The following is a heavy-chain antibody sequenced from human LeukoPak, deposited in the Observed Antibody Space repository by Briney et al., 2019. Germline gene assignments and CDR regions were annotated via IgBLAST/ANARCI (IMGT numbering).Heavy chain of an antibody. CDR3: AREGQQLVLGYDY. CDR1: GFTFSSYA. J-gene: IGHJ4*02. CDR2: ISYDGSNK. Sequence: PGGSLRLSCAASGFTFSSYAMHWVRQAPGKGLEWVAVISYDGSNKYYADSVEGRFTISRDNSKNTLYLQMNSLRAEDTAVYYCAREGQQLVLGYDYWGQGTLVTVSS. D-gene: IGHD6-13*01. V-gene: IGHV3-30-3*01.